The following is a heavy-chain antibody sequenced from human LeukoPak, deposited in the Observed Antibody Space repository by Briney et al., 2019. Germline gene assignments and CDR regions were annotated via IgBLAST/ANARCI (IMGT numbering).Heavy chain of an antibody. CDR1: GYTFTSYG. CDR2: ISAYNGNT. CDR3: ARDGYYYGSGNYGMDV. V-gene: IGHV1-18*01. J-gene: IGHJ6*02. Sequence: GASVKVSCKASGYTFTSYGISWVRQAPGQGLEWMGWISAYNGNTNYAQKLQGRVTMTTDTSTNTAYMELRSLRSDDTAVYYCARDGYYYGSGNYGMDVWGQGTTVTVSS. D-gene: IGHD3-10*01.